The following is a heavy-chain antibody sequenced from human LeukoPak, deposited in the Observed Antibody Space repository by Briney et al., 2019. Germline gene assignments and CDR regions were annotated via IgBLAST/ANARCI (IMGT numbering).Heavy chain of an antibody. V-gene: IGHV1-69*13. CDR3: AREGAQTPYYFDY. D-gene: IGHD1-26*01. J-gene: IGHJ4*02. CDR1: GGTFSSYA. Sequence: SVKVSCKASGGTFSSYAISWVRQAPGQGLEWMGGIIPIFGTANYAQKFQGRVTITADESASTAYMELSSLRSEDTAVYYCAREGAQTPYYFDYWGQGTLVTVSS. CDR2: IIPIFGTA.